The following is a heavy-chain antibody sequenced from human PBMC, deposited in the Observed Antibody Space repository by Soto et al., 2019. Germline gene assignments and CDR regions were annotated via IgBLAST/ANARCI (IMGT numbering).Heavy chain of an antibody. J-gene: IGHJ4*02. CDR2: INHSGSA. V-gene: IGHV4-34*01. CDR3: ARGLISGSHYSGGWYYFDS. D-gene: IGHD1-26*01. Sequence: QVQLQQSGAGLLKPSETLSLTCDVYGGSFSDYIWTWIRQTPGKGLQWIGQINHSGSANYNPSLKSRVTISVHPSSSKFSLELSSVTAADTAVYYCARGLISGSHYSGGWYYFDSWGQGTQVTVSS. CDR1: GGSFSDYI.